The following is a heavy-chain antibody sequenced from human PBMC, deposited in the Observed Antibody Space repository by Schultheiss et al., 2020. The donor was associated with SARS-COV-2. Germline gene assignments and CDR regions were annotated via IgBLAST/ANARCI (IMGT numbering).Heavy chain of an antibody. CDR3: AREDWNYLASDYYGMDV. Sequence: GESLKISCAASGFTFSSYAMHWVRQAPGKGLEWVAVISYDGSNKYYADSVKGRFTISRDNSKNTLYLQMNSLRAEDTAVYYCAREDWNYLASDYYGMDVWGQGTTVTVSS. CDR2: ISYDGSNK. CDR1: GFTFSSYA. D-gene: IGHD1-7*01. J-gene: IGHJ6*02. V-gene: IGHV3-30-3*01.